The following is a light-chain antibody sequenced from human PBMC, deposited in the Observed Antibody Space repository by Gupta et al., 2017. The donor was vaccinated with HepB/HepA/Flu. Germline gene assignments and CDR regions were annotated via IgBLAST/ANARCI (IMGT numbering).Light chain of an antibody. V-gene: IGLV2-14*03. Sequence: QSALTQPASVSGSPGQSITISCTGTSSDVGGYNYVSWYQQHPGKAPKLMIYDVSNRPSGVSNRFSGSKSDNTASLTISGLQAEGEADYYCSSYTSSSTLEVFGTGTKVTVL. CDR1: SSDVGGYNY. CDR3: SSYTSSSTLEV. CDR2: DVS. J-gene: IGLJ1*01.